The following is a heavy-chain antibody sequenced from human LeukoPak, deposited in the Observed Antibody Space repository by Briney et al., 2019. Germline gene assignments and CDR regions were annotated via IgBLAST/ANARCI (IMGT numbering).Heavy chain of an antibody. CDR1: GYTFTDYH. CDR2: INPNSGGT. D-gene: IGHD5-24*01. V-gene: IGHV1-2*02. CDR3: ARTRDGYNHDY. J-gene: IGHJ4*02. Sequence: ASVKVSCKAFGYTFTDYHMHWVRQAPGQGLEWMGWINPNSGGTNYAQNFRVRVTMTRDTSISTAYMELSRLRSDDTAVYYCARTRDGYNHDYWGQGTLVTVSS.